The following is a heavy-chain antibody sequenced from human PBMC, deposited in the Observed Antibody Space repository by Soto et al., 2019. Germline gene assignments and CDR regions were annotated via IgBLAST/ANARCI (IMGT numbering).Heavy chain of an antibody. Sequence: SETLSLTCTVSCGSISSGGYYWSWIRQHPGKGLEWIGYIYYSGSTYYNPSLKSRVTISVDTSKNQFSLKLSSVTAADTAVYYCARDLQKYDAFDIWGQGTMVTVSS. V-gene: IGHV4-31*03. CDR1: CGSISSGGYY. CDR3: ARDLQKYDAFDI. J-gene: IGHJ3*02. CDR2: IYYSGST.